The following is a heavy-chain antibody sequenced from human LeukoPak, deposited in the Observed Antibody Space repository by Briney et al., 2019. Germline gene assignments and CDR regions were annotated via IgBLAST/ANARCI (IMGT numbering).Heavy chain of an antibody. CDR3: AAGGAYEFRDDY. CDR1: GGSFTSYS. V-gene: IGHV1-69*13. D-gene: IGHD3-3*01. J-gene: IGHJ4*02. CDR2: IIPIYGRA. Sequence: SVKVSCKASGGSFTSYSISWVRQAPGQGLEWMGKIIPIYGRANYGQKFQGRVTITADELTTTSYMELSSLTAEDMAVYYCAAGGAYEFRDDYWGQGTLVTVSS.